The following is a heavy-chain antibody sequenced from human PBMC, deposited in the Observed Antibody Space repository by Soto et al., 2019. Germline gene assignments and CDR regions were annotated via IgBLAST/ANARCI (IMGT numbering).Heavy chain of an antibody. CDR1: GFTVSSNY. CDR2: IYSGGST. J-gene: IGHJ4*02. CDR3: ARGGYCSGGSCYGYYFDY. Sequence: GGSLRLSCAASGFTVSSNYMSWVRQAPGEGLEWVSVIYSGGSTYYADSVKGRFTISRDNSKNTLYLQMNSLRAEDTAVYYCARGGYCSGGSCYGYYFDYWGQGTLVTVSS. D-gene: IGHD2-15*01. V-gene: IGHV3-53*01.